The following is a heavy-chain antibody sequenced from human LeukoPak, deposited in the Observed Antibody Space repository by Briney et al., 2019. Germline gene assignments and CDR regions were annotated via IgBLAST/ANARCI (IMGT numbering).Heavy chain of an antibody. Sequence: GGSLRLSCAASGFTVSSNYMSWVRQAPGKGLEWVSVIYSGGSTYYADSVKGRFTISRDNSKNTLYLQMNSLRAEDTAVYYCARLEGPVTTSYFDYWGQGTLVTVSS. V-gene: IGHV3-53*01. CDR2: IYSGGST. CDR1: GFTVSSNY. CDR3: ARLEGPVTTSYFDY. D-gene: IGHD4-17*01. J-gene: IGHJ4*02.